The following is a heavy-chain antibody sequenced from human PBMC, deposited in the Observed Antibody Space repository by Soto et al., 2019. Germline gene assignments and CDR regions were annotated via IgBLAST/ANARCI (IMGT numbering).Heavy chain of an antibody. CDR2: IYWDDDK. Sequence: QITLKESGPTLVEPTETLTLTCSFSGFSLTTHPMGVGWIRQPPGRALEWLAVIYWDDDKRYNPSLRSRLTITKDTSNRQVVLTMTYMEPADTATYYCARRLGGFTWNDGYLDYWGQGTLVTVSS. CDR1: GFSLTTHPMG. CDR3: ARRLGGFTWNDGYLDY. D-gene: IGHD1-1*01. J-gene: IGHJ4*02. V-gene: IGHV2-5*02.